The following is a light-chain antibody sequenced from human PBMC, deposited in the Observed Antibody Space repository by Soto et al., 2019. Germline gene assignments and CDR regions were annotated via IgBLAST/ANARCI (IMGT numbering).Light chain of an antibody. CDR3: QQYVGSPPMYT. CDR1: QSVSSSS. CDR2: AAS. J-gene: IGKJ2*01. Sequence: EIVLTQSPGTLSLSPGERATLSCRASQSVSSSSLAWYQQKPGQAPRLLIYAASSRASGIPGRFSGRGSGTDFTLTISRLEPEDFAVYYCQQYVGSPPMYTFGQGTKLEIK. V-gene: IGKV3-20*01.